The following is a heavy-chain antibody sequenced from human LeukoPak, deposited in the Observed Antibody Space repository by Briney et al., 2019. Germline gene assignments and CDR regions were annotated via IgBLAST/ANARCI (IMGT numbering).Heavy chain of an antibody. CDR1: GFTFRSYW. V-gene: IGHV3-74*01. CDR2: INIDGTST. D-gene: IGHD2-8*01. J-gene: IGHJ4*02. Sequence: SGGSLRLSCAASGFTFRSYWMHGVRQAPGKGLVWVSRINIDGTSTIYADSVKGRFTISRDNAKNKLYLQIKSLRVEDTAVYCCARDLYPFDFWGQGTLVTVSS. CDR3: ARDLYPFDF.